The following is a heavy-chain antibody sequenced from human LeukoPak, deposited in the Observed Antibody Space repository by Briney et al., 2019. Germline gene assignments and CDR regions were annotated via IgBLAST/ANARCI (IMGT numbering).Heavy chain of an antibody. CDR2: ISSSSSYI. V-gene: IGHV3-21*01. D-gene: IGHD1-7*01. CDR3: ASIGELELLDAFDI. CDR1: GFTFSSYA. J-gene: IGHJ3*02. Sequence: GALSLSCAASGFTFSSYAMSWVRQAPGKGLEWVSSISSSSSYIYYADSVKGRFTISRDNAKNSLYLQMNSLRAEDTAVYYCASIGELELLDAFDIWGQGTMVTVSS.